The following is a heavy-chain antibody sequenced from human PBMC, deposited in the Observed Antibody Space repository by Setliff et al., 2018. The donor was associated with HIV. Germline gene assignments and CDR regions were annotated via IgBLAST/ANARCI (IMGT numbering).Heavy chain of an antibody. Sequence: PSETLSLTCAVSGGSISSDNWWTWVRQPPGKGLEWIGEIYHSGSTNYNPSLESRVTISVDKSKNQFSLKLSSVTAADTAVHYCASVRGVITTYGMDVWGQGTTVTVSS. CDR2: IYHSGST. D-gene: IGHD3-10*02. CDR3: ASVRGVITTYGMDV. J-gene: IGHJ6*02. V-gene: IGHV4-4*02. CDR1: GGSISSDNW.